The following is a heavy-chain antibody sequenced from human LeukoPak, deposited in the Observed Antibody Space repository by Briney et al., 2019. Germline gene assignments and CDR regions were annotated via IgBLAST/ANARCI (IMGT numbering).Heavy chain of an antibody. D-gene: IGHD6-13*01. CDR2: IYYSGST. CDR3: ARGIAAVLDAFDI. J-gene: IGHJ3*02. V-gene: IGHV4-39*07. CDR1: GGSISSSSYY. Sequence: SETLSLTCTVSGGSISSSSYYWGWIRQPPGKGLEWIGSIYYSGSTYYNPSLKSRVTISVDTSKNQFSLKLNSVTAADTAVYYCARGIAAVLDAFDIWGQGTMVTVSS.